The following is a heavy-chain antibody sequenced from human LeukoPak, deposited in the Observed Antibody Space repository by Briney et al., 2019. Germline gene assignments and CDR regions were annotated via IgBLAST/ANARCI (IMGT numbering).Heavy chain of an antibody. CDR3: AGDRGYSYGKRNYYYGMDV. CDR2: MSSSRNTI. D-gene: IGHD5-18*01. J-gene: IGHJ6*02. V-gene: IGHV3-48*03. Sequence: PGGSLRLSCAASGFTFSSYDLNWVRQAPGKGLEWVSYMSSSRNTIYYADSVKGRFTISRDNARNSLYLQMNSLRAEDTAVYYCAGDRGYSYGKRNYYYGMDVWGQGTTVTVSS. CDR1: GFTFSSYD.